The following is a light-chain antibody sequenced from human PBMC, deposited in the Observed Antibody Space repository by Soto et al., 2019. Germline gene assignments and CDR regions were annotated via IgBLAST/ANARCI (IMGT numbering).Light chain of an antibody. V-gene: IGLV7-46*01. CDR1: TGAVTNGHY. J-gene: IGLJ1*01. Sequence: QAVVTQEPSLTVSPGGTVTLTCGSSTGAVTNGHYPYWFQQKPGQAPRTLIYDTTNRHSWTPARFSGPLLGGKAALTLPGAQPEDEAEYYCLLSYNGPYVFGTGTKVTVL. CDR2: DTT. CDR3: LLSYNGPYV.